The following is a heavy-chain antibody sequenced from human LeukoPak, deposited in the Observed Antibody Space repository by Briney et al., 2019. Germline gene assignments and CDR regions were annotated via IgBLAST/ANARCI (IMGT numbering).Heavy chain of an antibody. J-gene: IGHJ4*02. V-gene: IGHV1-69-2*01. CDR1: GSTVTDYY. D-gene: IGHD2-2*01. Sequence: GASVKVSCKASGSTVTDYYIHWVQQAPGKGLEWMGRVDPEEGETIYADRFQGRLIITADTFTDTAYMELSSLRSEDTAVYFCATSPSIPADPNDYWGQGTLVTVSS. CDR3: ATSPSIPADPNDY. CDR2: VDPEEGET.